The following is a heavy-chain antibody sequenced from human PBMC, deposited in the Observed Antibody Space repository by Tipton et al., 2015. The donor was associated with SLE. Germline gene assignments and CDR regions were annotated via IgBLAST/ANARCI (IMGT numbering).Heavy chain of an antibody. CDR3: ARPDYCAGGTCYLD. J-gene: IGHJ4*02. CDR1: GASINTYY. D-gene: IGHD2-8*02. V-gene: IGHV4-59*12. Sequence: LRLSCSVSGASINTYYWSWIRQPPGKGLEWIGFVYYTGTTYYTPSLKSRVTISVDTSKNQFALRLRSVTAADTAVYYCARPDYCAGGTCYLDWGQGILVTVSS. CDR2: VYYTGTT.